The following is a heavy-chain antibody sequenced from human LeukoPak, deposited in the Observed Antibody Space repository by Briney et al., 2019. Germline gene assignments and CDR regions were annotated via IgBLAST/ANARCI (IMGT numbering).Heavy chain of an antibody. CDR1: GLNVKNNY. CDR3: AKALAMAGTFTFDI. Sequence: GGSLRLSCVTSGLNVKNNYMFWVRQSPVKGLEWVSIIYSGGNTFYADSVKGRFTISRDNSKNTLYVQMNSLRAEDTAVYYCAKALAMAGTFTFDIWGQGTLVTVSS. CDR2: IYSGGNT. D-gene: IGHD6-19*01. J-gene: IGHJ3*02. V-gene: IGHV3-53*01.